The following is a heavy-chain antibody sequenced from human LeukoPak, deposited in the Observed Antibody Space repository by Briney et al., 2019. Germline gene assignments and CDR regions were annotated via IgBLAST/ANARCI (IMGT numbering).Heavy chain of an antibody. V-gene: IGHV4-34*01. CDR3: ARDPANMITFGGVIARGRGAFDI. CDR1: GFTFSSYA. J-gene: IGHJ3*02. CDR2: INHSGST. Sequence: GSLRLSCAASGFTFSSYAMHWVRQAPGKGLEWIGEINHSGSTNYNPSLKSRVTISVDTSKNQFSLKLSSVTAADTAVYYCARDPANMITFGGVIARGRGAFDIWGQGTMVTVSS. D-gene: IGHD3-16*02.